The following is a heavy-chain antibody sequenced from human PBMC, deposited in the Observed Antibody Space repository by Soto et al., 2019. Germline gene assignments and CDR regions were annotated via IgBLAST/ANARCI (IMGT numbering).Heavy chain of an antibody. CDR1: GFTFSSYA. Sequence: PTGGSLRLSCAASGFTFSSYAMSWVRQAPGKGLEWVSAISGSGGSTYYADSVKGRFTISRDNSKNTLYLQMNSLRAEDTAVYYCAKDIRNYPSPSAYDAFDIWGQGTMVTVSS. CDR2: ISGSGGST. D-gene: IGHD1-7*01. J-gene: IGHJ3*02. CDR3: AKDIRNYPSPSAYDAFDI. V-gene: IGHV3-23*01.